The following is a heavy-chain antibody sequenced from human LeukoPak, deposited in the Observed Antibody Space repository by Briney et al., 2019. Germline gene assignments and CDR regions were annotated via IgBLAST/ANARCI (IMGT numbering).Heavy chain of an antibody. CDR3: VRERGCGDCSSPHYYYMDV. Sequence: SETLSLTCTVSGVSISSYYWSWIRQPAGKGLEWIGRIYSSGSTIYNPSLKSRLTMPVDTSKNQFSLKLRSVTAADTAVYYCVRERGCGDCSSPHYYYMDVWGKGTTVTASS. V-gene: IGHV4-4*07. CDR2: IYSSGST. J-gene: IGHJ6*03. CDR1: GVSISSYY. D-gene: IGHD2-21*01.